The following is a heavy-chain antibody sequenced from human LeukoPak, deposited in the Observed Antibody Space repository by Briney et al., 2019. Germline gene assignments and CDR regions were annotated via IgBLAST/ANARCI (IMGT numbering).Heavy chain of an antibody. D-gene: IGHD2-2*01. J-gene: IGHJ4*02. Sequence: APVKVSCKASGYTFTGYYMHWVRQSPGQGLEWMGWINPNSGGTNYAQKFQGRVTMTRDTSISTAYMELSRLRSDDTAVYYCARVFSIPSIVVVPAAIGHDYWGQGTLVTVSS. CDR1: GYTFTGYY. CDR3: ARVFSIPSIVVVPAAIGHDY. V-gene: IGHV1-2*02. CDR2: INPNSGGT.